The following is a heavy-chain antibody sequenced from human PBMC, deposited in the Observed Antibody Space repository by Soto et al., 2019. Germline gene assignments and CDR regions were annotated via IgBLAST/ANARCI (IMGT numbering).Heavy chain of an antibody. V-gene: IGHV3-11*01. CDR2: ISSSGSTT. D-gene: IGHD5-12*01. Sequence: PGGSLRLSCAASGFTFSDYYMSWIRQAPGKGLEWVSYISSSGSTTYYADSVKGRFTISRDNAKNSLYLQMNSLRAEDTAVYYCARAFRSRDGYNYNYREYFQHWGQGTLVTVSS. CDR1: GFTFSDYY. CDR3: ARAFRSRDGYNYNYREYFQH. J-gene: IGHJ1*01.